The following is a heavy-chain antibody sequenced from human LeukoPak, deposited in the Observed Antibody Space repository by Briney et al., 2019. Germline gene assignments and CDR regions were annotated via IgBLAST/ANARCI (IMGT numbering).Heavy chain of an antibody. CDR2: ISWNSGSI. Sequence: GGSLRLSCAASGFTFDDYARHWVRQAPGKGLEWVSGISWNSGSIGYADSVKGRSTISRDNAKNSLYLQMNSLRAEDTALYYCAKDLYSSGPYYFDYWGQGTLVTVSS. V-gene: IGHV3-9*01. CDR1: GFTFDDYA. J-gene: IGHJ4*02. CDR3: AKDLYSSGPYYFDY. D-gene: IGHD6-19*01.